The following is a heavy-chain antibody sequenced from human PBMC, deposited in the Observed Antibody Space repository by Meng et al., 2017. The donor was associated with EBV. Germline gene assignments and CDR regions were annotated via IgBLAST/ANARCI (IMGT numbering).Heavy chain of an antibody. D-gene: IGHD1/OR15-1a*01. CDR2: IIPAGGNT. CDR3: VRELVGGTFDY. CDR1: GYTFTSYY. Sequence: QVQLVQSGAEVKKPGASVKVSCKASGYTFTSYYLHWVLQAPGQGLEWMGIIIPAGGNTNYAQKFRGRFTMTRDTSTSTVYMDLSILTSEDTAVYYCVRELVGGTFDYWGQGTLVTVSS. J-gene: IGHJ4*02. V-gene: IGHV1-46*01.